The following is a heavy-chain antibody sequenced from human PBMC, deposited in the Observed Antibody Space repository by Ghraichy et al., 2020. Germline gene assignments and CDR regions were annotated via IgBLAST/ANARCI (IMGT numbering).Heavy chain of an antibody. J-gene: IGHJ4*02. V-gene: IGHV3-7*03. CDR2: IKEDGSET. CDR1: GFTFSSRW. CDR3: VRDYNWSYDY. D-gene: IGHD1-26*01. Sequence: GGSLRLSCTASGFTFSSRWMAWLHQPPGKGLEWVANIKEDGSETYCVDSVKGRFTISRDNAKNSLYLQMNGLRAEDTAVYYCVRDYNWSYDYWGLGTLVIVSS.